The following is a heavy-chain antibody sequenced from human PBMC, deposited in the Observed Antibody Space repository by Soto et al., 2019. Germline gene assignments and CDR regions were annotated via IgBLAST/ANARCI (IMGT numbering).Heavy chain of an antibody. V-gene: IGHV1-18*01. CDR1: GYTFTSYS. CDR3: ARDVDDFWSGYYTPTSLYNRFDP. CDR2: ISPYNGNT. J-gene: IGHJ5*02. D-gene: IGHD3-3*01. Sequence: QVQLVQSGAEVKKPGASVKVSCKASGYTFTSYSISWVRQAPGQGLEWMGWISPYNGNTNYAQEFQGRVTMTTDTSTNTAYLDLRSLRSDDTAVYYCARDVDDFWSGYYTPTSLYNRFDPWGQGTLVTVSS.